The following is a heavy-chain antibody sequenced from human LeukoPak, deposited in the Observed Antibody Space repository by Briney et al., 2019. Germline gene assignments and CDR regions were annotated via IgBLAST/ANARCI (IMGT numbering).Heavy chain of an antibody. Sequence: ASVKVSCKASGYTFTSYAMHWVRQAPGHRLEWMGWINAGNGNTKYSQKFQGRVTITRDTSASTAYMELSSLRSEDTAVYYCARRITMVRGVMGGWFDPWGQGTLVTVSS. CDR1: GYTFTSYA. CDR3: ARRITMVRGVMGGWFDP. CDR2: INAGNGNT. J-gene: IGHJ5*02. V-gene: IGHV1-3*01. D-gene: IGHD3-10*01.